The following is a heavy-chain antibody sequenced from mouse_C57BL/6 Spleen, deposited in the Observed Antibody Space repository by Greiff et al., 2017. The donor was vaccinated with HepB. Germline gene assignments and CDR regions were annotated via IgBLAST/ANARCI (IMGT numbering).Heavy chain of an antibody. CDR2: ISYDGSN. V-gene: IGHV3-6*01. CDR3: ASPDYYGSSYGYFDV. CDR1: GYSITSGYY. J-gene: IGHJ1*03. D-gene: IGHD1-1*01. Sequence: EVKLQESGPGLVKPSQSLSLTCSVTGYSITSGYYWNWIRQFPGNKLEWMGYISYDGSNNYNPSLKNRISITRDTSKNQFFLKLNSVTTEDTATYYCASPDYYGSSYGYFDVWGTGTTVTVSS.